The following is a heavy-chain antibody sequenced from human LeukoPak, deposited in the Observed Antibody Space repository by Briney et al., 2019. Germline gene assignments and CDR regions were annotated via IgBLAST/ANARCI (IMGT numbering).Heavy chain of an antibody. CDR2: IYYSGST. J-gene: IGHJ4*02. V-gene: IGHV4-59*01. CDR3: ARAPRSNYLDY. Sequence: SETLSLTCTVSGGSISSYYWSWIRQPPGKGLEWIGCIYYSGSTNYNPSLKSRVTISVDTSKNQFSLKLSSVTAADTAVYYCARAPRSNYLDYWGQGTLVTVSS. CDR1: GGSISSYY.